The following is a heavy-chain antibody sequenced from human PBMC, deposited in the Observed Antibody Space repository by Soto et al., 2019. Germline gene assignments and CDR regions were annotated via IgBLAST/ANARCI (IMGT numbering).Heavy chain of an antibody. J-gene: IGHJ3*02. D-gene: IGHD1-26*01. CDR2: IIPILGIA. CDR3: ARGKGGARGGAFDI. V-gene: IGHV1-69*02. Sequence: QVQLVQSGAEVKKPGSSVKVSCKASGGTFSSYTISWVRQAPGQGLEWMGRIIPILGIANYAQKFQGRVTITAGKSTSTAYMELSSLRSEDTAVYYCARGKGGARGGAFDIWGQGTMVTVSS. CDR1: GGTFSSYT.